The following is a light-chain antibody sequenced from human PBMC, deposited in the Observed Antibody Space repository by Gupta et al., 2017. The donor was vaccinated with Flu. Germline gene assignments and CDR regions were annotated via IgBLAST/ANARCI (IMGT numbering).Light chain of an antibody. CDR3: RQRSNWPPG. V-gene: IGKV3-11*01. CDR1: QSVSSY. J-gene: IGKJ4*01. Sequence: EMVFTQSPATLSLSPGAIATRSCRASQSVSSYLPWYQQQPGQAPRLPIYDPSNRATGIPARFSGSGSGTDFTLTISSLEPEDFAVYYCRQRSNWPPGFGGGTKVEIK. CDR2: DPS.